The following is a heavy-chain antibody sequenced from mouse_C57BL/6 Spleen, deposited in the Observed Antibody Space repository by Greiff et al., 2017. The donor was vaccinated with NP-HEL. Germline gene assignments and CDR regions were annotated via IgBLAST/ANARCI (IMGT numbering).Heavy chain of an antibody. V-gene: IGHV1-15*01. CDR2: IDPETGGT. CDR3: TRIDGSSSAWFAY. CDR1: GYTFTDYE. Sequence: QVQLKESGAELVRPGASVTLSCKASGYTFTDYEMHWVKQTPVHGLEWIGAIDPETGGTAYNQKFKGKAILTADKSSSTAYMELRSLTSEDSAVYYSTRIDGSSSAWFAYWGQGTLVTVAA. J-gene: IGHJ3*01. D-gene: IGHD1-1*01.